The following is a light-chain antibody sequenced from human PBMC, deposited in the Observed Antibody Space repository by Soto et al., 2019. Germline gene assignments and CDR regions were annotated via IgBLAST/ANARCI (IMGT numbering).Light chain of an antibody. J-gene: IGKJ1*01. V-gene: IGKV3-20*01. CDR3: QHYDTSRA. CDR1: ETIVRSH. Sequence: EIVLTQSLGTLALSTCDRATLSSSASETIVRSHFAWYQQKPGQPPRLLIYGGSARASGIPDRVSGSGSGTDFTLTINGLEPEDFAVYYCQHYDTSRAFGQGTKV. CDR2: GGS.